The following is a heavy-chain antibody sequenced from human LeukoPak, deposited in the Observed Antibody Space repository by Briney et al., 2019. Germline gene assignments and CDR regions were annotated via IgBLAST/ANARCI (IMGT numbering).Heavy chain of an antibody. CDR1: GYTFTSYD. CDR2: MNANSGNT. Sequence: ASVKVSCKASGYTFTSYDINCVRQAPGQALEWLGWMNANSGNTGYAQKFHGRVTITRNTSISTAYMELISLSYLETAVSDCARGGYYDLWSGYYLIGGYYYYMHVWGKGATVTVSS. CDR3: ARGGYYDLWSGYYLIGGYYYYMHV. V-gene: IGHV1-8*03. J-gene: IGHJ6*03. D-gene: IGHD3-3*01.